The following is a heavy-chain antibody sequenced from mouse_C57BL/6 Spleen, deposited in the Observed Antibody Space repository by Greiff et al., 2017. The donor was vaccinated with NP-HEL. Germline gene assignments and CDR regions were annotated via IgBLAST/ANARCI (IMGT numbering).Heavy chain of an antibody. V-gene: IGHV14-1*01. CDR2: IDPEDGDT. CDR3: TTRSYGSSYYWYFDV. D-gene: IGHD1-1*01. Sequence: EVQLQQSGAELVRPGASVKLSCTASGFNIKDYYMHWVKQRPEQGLEWIGRIDPEDGDTEYAPKFQGKATMTADTSSNTAYLQLSSLTSEDTAVYYCTTRSYGSSYYWYFDVWGTGTTVTVSS. J-gene: IGHJ1*03. CDR1: GFNIKDYY.